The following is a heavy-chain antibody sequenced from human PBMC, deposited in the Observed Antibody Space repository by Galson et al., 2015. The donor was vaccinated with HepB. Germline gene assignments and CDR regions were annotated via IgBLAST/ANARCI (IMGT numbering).Heavy chain of an antibody. J-gene: IGHJ4*02. CDR3: ARAGVTMIGDFDY. CDR2: IYYSGST. V-gene: IGHV4-30-4*01. CDR1: GGSISSGDYY. D-gene: IGHD3-22*01. Sequence: TLSLTCTVSGGSISSGDYYWSWIRQPPGKGLEWIGYIYYSGSTYYNPSLKSRVTISVDTSKNQFSLKLSSVTAADTAVYYCARAGVTMIGDFDYWGQGTLVTVSS.